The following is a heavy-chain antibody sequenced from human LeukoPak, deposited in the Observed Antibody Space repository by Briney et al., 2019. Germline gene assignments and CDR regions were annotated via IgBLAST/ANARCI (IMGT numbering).Heavy chain of an antibody. CDR3: ARVLVRGAYNWFDP. J-gene: IGHJ5*02. Sequence: SETLSLTCTVSGGSISSGGYYWSWIRQPPGKGLEWIGYIYHSGSTYYNPSLKSRVIISVDRSKNQFSLKLSSVTAADTAVYYCARVLVRGAYNWFDPWGLGTLVTVSS. D-gene: IGHD3-10*02. V-gene: IGHV4-30-2*01. CDR1: GGSISSGGYY. CDR2: IYHSGST.